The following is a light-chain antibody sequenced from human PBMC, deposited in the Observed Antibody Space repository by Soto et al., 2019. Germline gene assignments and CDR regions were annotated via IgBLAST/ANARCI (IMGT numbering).Light chain of an antibody. CDR1: QSLSSNY. CDR3: HQYDNAPFT. Sequence: EIVLTQSPGTLPLSPGERATLSCRASQSLSSNYLAWYQQRPGQSPRLLVYGASSRATGIPDRFSGSGFGTDFALTISRLEPEDSAVYYCHQYDNAPFTFGPGTRVGIK. CDR2: GAS. J-gene: IGKJ3*01. V-gene: IGKV3-20*01.